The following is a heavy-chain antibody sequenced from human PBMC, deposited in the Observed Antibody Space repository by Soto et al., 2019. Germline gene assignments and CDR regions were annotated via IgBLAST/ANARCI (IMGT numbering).Heavy chain of an antibody. CDR3: ARGRGYSYGLDY. V-gene: IGHV4-34*01. CDR1: GGSFSGYY. D-gene: IGHD5-18*01. J-gene: IGHJ4*02. Sequence: SETLSLTCAVYGGSFSGYYWSCIRQPPWKGLEWIGEINPSGSTNYNPSLKSRVTISVDTSKNQFSLKLSSVTAADTAVYYCARGRGYSYGLDYWGQGTLVT. CDR2: INPSGST.